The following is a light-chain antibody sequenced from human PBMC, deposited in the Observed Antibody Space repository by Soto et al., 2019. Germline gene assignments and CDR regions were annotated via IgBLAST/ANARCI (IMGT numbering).Light chain of an antibody. Sequence: DIQMTQSPSTLSASVGDRVTITCRASQSISNWLAWYQQKPGKAPKLLIYKASTLESGVPSRFSGSGSGTELHLTISSLQHDDFATYYCQHYSSYPYTFGQGSKLEIK. CDR1: QSISNW. CDR3: QHYSSYPYT. CDR2: KAS. J-gene: IGKJ2*01. V-gene: IGKV1-5*03.